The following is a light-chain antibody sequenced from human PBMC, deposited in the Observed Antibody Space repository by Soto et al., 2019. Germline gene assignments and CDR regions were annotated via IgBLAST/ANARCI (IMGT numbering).Light chain of an antibody. V-gene: IGLV1-44*01. CDR1: SSNIGSNT. CDR2: SNN. Sequence: QSVLTQPPSASGTPGQRVTISCSGGSSNIGSNTVNWYQQLPGTAPKLLIYSNNQRPSGVPDRFSVSKSGTSASLAISGLQSEDEADYYCAAWDDSLNGFVFVIGTK. CDR3: AAWDDSLNGFV. J-gene: IGLJ1*01.